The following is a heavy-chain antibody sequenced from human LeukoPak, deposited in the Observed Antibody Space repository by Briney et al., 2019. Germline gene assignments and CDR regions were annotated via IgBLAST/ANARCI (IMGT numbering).Heavy chain of an antibody. CDR1: GYPFSSYG. J-gene: IGHJ4*02. CDR2: ISAYNGNT. Sequence: GASVTVSCKGSGYPFSSYGITWVRQATGQGLEWVGWISAYNGNTQYGQNVQGRVTMTTETSTSTAYMELRNLRSDDTAVYFCASGAYYPFDFWGQGTLVNVSS. CDR3: ASGAYYPFDF. D-gene: IGHD1-26*01. V-gene: IGHV1-18*01.